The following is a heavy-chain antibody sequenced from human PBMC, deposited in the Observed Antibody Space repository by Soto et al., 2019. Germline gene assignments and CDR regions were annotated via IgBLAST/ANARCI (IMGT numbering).Heavy chain of an antibody. CDR1: GYSFTSYW. D-gene: IGHD2-2*02. V-gene: IGHV5-51*01. Sequence: GGSMRISCKGSGYSFTSYWIGWVRQKPGKGLEWMGIIYPGDSNTRYSPSFQGQVTISADKSISTAYLQWSSLKASDTAIYYWSRYGYWSSTPCYTVDYSAPGTLVSLPS. CDR3: SRYGYWSSTPCYTVDY. CDR2: IYPGDSNT. J-gene: IGHJ4*02.